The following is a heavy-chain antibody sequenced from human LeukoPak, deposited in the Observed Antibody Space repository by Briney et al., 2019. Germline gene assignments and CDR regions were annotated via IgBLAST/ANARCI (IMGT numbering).Heavy chain of an antibody. CDR2: IKQDGGEK. CDR1: GFTFSSYW. J-gene: IGHJ4*02. D-gene: IGHD5-12*01. CDR3: ARARGGYDLDY. V-gene: IGHV3-7*01. Sequence: GGSLRLSCAASGFTFSSYWMSWVRQAPGKGLEWVANIKQDGGEKYYVESVKGRFTISRDNVKNSLYLQMNSLRVEDAAVYYCARARGGYDLDYWGQGTLVTVSS.